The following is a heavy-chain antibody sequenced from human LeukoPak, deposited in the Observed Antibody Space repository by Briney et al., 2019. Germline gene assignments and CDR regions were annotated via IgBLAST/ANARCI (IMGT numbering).Heavy chain of an antibody. V-gene: IGHV3-23*01. CDR2: ISGSGGST. CDR3: AKDLGVVPAAIGYFDY. J-gene: IGHJ4*02. D-gene: IGHD2-2*02. CDR1: GFTFSSYA. Sequence: PGGSLRLSCAASGFTFSSYAMSWVRQVPGKGLEWVSAISGSGGSTYYADSVKGRFTISRDNSKNTLYLQMNSLRAEDTAVYYCAKDLGVVPAAIGYFDYWGQGTLVTVSS.